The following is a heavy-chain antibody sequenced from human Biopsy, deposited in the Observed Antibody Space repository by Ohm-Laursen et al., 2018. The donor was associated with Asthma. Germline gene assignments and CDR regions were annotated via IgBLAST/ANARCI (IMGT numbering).Heavy chain of an antibody. CDR2: IMTVFGTT. D-gene: IGHD6-19*01. J-gene: IGHJ6*02. CDR1: GGTFSTFA. CDR3: ARCQVGYSSGWSLLLKKIYYSGMDV. Sequence: SSVKVSCKAPGGTFSTFAISWVRQAPGQGLEWLGGIMTVFGTTNYAQKFQGRVTITADESTSTAYMEVTSLRSEDTAIYYCARCQVGYSSGWSLLLKKIYYSGMDVWGQGTAVTVSS. V-gene: IGHV1-69*01.